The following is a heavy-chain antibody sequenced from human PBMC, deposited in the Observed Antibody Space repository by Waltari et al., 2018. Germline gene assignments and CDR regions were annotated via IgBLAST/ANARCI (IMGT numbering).Heavy chain of an antibody. V-gene: IGHV4-38-2*02. Sequence: QVQLQESGPGLVKPSETLSLPCAVSGYSIRRGYYCGWSRQPPGKGLEWIGRIYHSGSTYYNPSLKSRVTISVDTSKNQFSLKLSSVTAADTAVYYCARDGGYDEEGAFDIWGQGTMVTVSS. D-gene: IGHD5-12*01. CDR3: ARDGGYDEEGAFDI. J-gene: IGHJ3*02. CDR2: IYHSGST. CDR1: GYSIRRGYY.